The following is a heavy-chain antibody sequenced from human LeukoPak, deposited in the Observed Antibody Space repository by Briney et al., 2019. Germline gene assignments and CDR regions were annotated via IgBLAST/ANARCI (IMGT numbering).Heavy chain of an antibody. CDR2: INAGNGNT. D-gene: IGHD6-19*01. J-gene: IGHJ6*02. CDR1: GYTFTSYA. Sequence: GASVTVSCKASGYTFTSYAMHWVRQAPGQRLEWMGWINAGNGNTKYSQKFQGRVTITRDTSASTAYMELSSLRSEDTAVYYCARDSSGWSTLYYYYGMDVWGQGTTVTVSS. V-gene: IGHV1-3*01. CDR3: ARDSSGWSTLYYYYGMDV.